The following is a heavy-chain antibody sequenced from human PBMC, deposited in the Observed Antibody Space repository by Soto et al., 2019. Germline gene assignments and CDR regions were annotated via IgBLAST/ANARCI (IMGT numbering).Heavy chain of an antibody. CDR2: ISSSSSTI. J-gene: IGHJ3*02. V-gene: IGHV3-48*01. CDR3: ARNPGGIVGANDAFDI. CDR1: GFTFSSYS. D-gene: IGHD1-26*01. Sequence: PGGSLRLSCAASGFTFSSYSMNWARQAPGKGLEWVSYISSSSSTIYCADSVKGRFTISRDNAKNSLYLQMNSLRAEDTAVYYCARNPGGIVGANDAFDIWGQGTMVTVS.